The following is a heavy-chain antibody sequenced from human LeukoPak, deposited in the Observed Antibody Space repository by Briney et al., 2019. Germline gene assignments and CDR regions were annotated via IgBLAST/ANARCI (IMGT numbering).Heavy chain of an antibody. CDR1: GFTFSSYA. D-gene: IGHD3-10*01. CDR2: ISGSGGST. Sequence: PGGSLRLSCAASGFTFSSYAMSWVRQAPGKGLEWVSSISGSGGSTYYADSVKGLFTISRDNSKNTLYLQMNSLRAEDTAVYYCAKMNKWFGELDYWGQGTLVTVSS. CDR3: AKMNKWFGELDY. V-gene: IGHV3-23*01. J-gene: IGHJ4*02.